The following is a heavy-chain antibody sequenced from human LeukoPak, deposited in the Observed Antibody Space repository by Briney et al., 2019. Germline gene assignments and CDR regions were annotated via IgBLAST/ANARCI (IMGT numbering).Heavy chain of an antibody. CDR2: IYYSGST. D-gene: IGHD2-2*01. CDR1: GGSISSGGYY. J-gene: IGHJ4*02. Sequence: SETLSLTCTVSGGSISSGGYYWSWIRQHPGKGLEWIGYIYYSGSTYYNPSLKSRVTISVDTSKNQFSLKLSSVTAADTAVYYCARSDIVVVPAAGDYGSGSYYSQLDYWGQGTLVTVSS. CDR3: ARSDIVVVPAAGDYGSGSYYSQLDY. V-gene: IGHV4-31*03.